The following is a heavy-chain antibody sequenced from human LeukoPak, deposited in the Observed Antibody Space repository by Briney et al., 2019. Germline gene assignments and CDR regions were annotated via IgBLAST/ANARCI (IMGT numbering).Heavy chain of an antibody. CDR2: ISFDGRIN. D-gene: IGHD2-15*01. CDR1: GFTFNAFG. CDR3: ARDVDSCSICSREDY. J-gene: IGHJ4*02. V-gene: IGHV3-30*19. Sequence: GVTLRFSGAAAGFTFNAFGMHWVRQAPGNGLVGVAFISFDGRINYYAQIVKGRVTITRDKSKNTVYMEMNNLRAEDTAVYYCARDVDSCSICSREDYWGQGTLVTVSS.